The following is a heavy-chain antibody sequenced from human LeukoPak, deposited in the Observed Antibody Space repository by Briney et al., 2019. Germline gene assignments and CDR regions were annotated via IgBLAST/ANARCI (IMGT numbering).Heavy chain of an antibody. J-gene: IGHJ3*02. D-gene: IGHD1-26*01. CDR3: ATRSGSYTNAAFDI. Sequence: ASVKVSCKVSGYTLTELSMHWVRQAPGKGLEWRGGFDPEDGETIYAQKFQGRVTMTEDTSTDTAYMELSSLRSEDTAVYYCATRSGSYTNAAFDIWGQGTMVTVSS. CDR1: GYTLTELS. V-gene: IGHV1-24*01. CDR2: FDPEDGET.